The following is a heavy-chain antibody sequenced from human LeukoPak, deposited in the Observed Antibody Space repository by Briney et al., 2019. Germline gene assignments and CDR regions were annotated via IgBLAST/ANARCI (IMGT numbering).Heavy chain of an antibody. CDR1: GYSFTSYW. J-gene: IGHJ6*02. V-gene: IGHV5-51*01. CDR2: IYPGDSDT. Sequence: GESLKISCKGSGYSFTSYWIGWVRQMPGKGLEWMGIIYPGDSDTRYSPSFQGQVTISADKSFSTAYLQWSSLKASDTAMYYCARHGAAGPQTYYYYYYGMDVWGQGTTVTVSS. CDR3: ARHGAAGPQTYYYYYYGMDV. D-gene: IGHD6-13*01.